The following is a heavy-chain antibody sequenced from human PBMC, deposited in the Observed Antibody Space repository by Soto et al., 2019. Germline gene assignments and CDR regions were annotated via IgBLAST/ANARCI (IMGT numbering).Heavy chain of an antibody. CDR2: ISWISGGI. J-gene: IGHJ4*02. Sequence: DVQLVESGGGLVQPGRSLRLSCVASGFPFDDYAMHWVRQAPGKGLEWVSGISWISGGIGYADSVKGRFTISRDNAKNSLYLQMNRLRAEDTALYYCAKDMRAWGAGSYTFPVDYWGQGTLVTVSS. CDR1: GFPFDDYA. D-gene: IGHD3-10*01. V-gene: IGHV3-9*01. CDR3: AKDMRAWGAGSYTFPVDY.